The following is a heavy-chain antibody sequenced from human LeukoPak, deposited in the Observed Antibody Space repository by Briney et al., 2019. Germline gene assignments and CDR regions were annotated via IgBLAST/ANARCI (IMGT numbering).Heavy chain of an antibody. J-gene: IGHJ6*03. CDR2: IYYSGST. Sequence: SETLSLTCTASGGSISSYYWSWIRQPPGKGLEWIGYIYYSGSTNYNPSLKSRVTISVDTSKNQFSLKLSSVTAADTAVYYCARVRFGDPGYMDVWGKGTTVTVPS. CDR3: ARVRFGDPGYMDV. D-gene: IGHD3-10*01. CDR1: GGSISSYY. V-gene: IGHV4-59*01.